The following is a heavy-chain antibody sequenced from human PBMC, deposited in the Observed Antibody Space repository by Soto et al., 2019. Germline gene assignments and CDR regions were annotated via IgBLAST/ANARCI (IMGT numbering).Heavy chain of an antibody. CDR3: ARQSCSGGSCYWFDP. Sequence: PGESLKISCKGSGYSFTSYWIGWVRQMPGKGLEWMGIIYPADSDTRYSPSFQGQVTISADKSISTAYLQWSSLKASDTAMYYCARQSCSGGSCYWFDPWGQGTLVTVSS. J-gene: IGHJ5*02. D-gene: IGHD2-15*01. CDR2: IYPADSDT. V-gene: IGHV5-51*01. CDR1: GYSFTSYW.